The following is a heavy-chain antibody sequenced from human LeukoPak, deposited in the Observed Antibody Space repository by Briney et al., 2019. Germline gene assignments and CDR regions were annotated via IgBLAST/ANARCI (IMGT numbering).Heavy chain of an antibody. CDR3: ARGAWGRYSYGYLEGNDY. V-gene: IGHV3-74*01. Sequence: GRSLRLSCAASGFTFSGYGMHWVRQAPGKGLVWVSRINSDGSSTSYADSVKGRFTISRDNAKNTLYLQMNSLRAEDTAVYYCARGAWGRYSYGYLEGNDYWGQGTLVTVSS. J-gene: IGHJ4*02. CDR2: INSDGSST. D-gene: IGHD5-18*01. CDR1: GFTFSGYG.